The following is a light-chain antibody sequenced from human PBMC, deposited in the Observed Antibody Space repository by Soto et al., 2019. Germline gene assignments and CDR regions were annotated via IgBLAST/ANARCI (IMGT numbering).Light chain of an antibody. V-gene: IGKV3-15*01. J-gene: IGKJ1*01. CDR2: GAS. CDR1: QSVNSD. Sequence: ETVMTQSPATLSVSPGERAILSCRASQSVNSDLAWYQQKPGQAPRLLIYGASTRATGIPARFSGSGSGIEFTLTISSLQSEDFAVYYCHQYDNWPETFGQGTKVEIK. CDR3: HQYDNWPET.